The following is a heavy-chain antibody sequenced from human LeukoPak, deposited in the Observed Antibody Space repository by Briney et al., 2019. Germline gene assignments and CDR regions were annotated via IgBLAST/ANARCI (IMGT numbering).Heavy chain of an antibody. Sequence: PSETLSLTCAAYGGSFSGYYWSWIRQPPGKGLEWIGEINHSGSTNYNPSLKSRVTISVDTSKNQFSLKLSSVTAADTAVYYCARGVVVDYWGQGTLVTVSS. CDR1: GGSFSGYY. CDR2: INHSGST. V-gene: IGHV4-34*01. CDR3: ARGVVVDY. D-gene: IGHD2-15*01. J-gene: IGHJ4*02.